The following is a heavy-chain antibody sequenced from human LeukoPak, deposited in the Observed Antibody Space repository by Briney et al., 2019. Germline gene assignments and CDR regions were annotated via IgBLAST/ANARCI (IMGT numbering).Heavy chain of an antibody. CDR3: ARVAGTSYYFDY. CDR2: IYYSGST. Sequence: SETLSLTCTVSGGSISSGDYYWSWLRQPPGKGLEWIGYIYYSGSTYYNPSLKSRVTISVDTSKNQFSPKLSSVTAADTAVYYCARVAGTSYYFDYWGQGTLVTVSS. D-gene: IGHD6-19*01. J-gene: IGHJ4*02. V-gene: IGHV4-30-4*01. CDR1: GGSISSGDYY.